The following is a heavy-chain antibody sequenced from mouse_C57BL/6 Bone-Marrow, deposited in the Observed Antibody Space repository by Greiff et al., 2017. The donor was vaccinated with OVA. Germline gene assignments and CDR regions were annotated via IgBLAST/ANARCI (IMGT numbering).Heavy chain of an antibody. D-gene: IGHD1-3*01. CDR3: ARGYNSSRFDY. CDR2: IHPRSGNT. V-gene: IGHV1-84*01. CDR1: GYTFTNYC. Sequence: QVQLQQSGPGLVKPGASVKISCKASGYTFTNYCMNWVKQRPGQGLEWIGLIHPRSGNTKYNEKFKGKATLTVDTSSSTAYMQLSSLTSEDSAVYCCARGYNSSRFDYWGQGTTLTVSS. J-gene: IGHJ2*01.